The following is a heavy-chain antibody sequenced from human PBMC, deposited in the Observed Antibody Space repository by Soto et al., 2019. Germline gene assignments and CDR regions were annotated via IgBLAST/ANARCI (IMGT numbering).Heavy chain of an antibody. D-gene: IGHD3-9*01. CDR1: GYTFTSYD. CDR3: ARWDYDILTGYWGILTFEP. J-gene: IGHJ5*02. Sequence: QVQLVQSGAEVKKPGASVKVSCKASGYTFTSYDINWVRQATGQGLEWMGWMNPNSGNTGYAQKFQGRVTMTRNTSRSTAYMELSSLRSDDTAVYYCARWDYDILTGYWGILTFEPLGQGTLVTVSS. CDR2: MNPNSGNT. V-gene: IGHV1-8*01.